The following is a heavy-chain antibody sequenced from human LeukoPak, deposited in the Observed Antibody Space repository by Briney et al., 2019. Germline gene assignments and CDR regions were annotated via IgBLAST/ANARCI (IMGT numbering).Heavy chain of an antibody. CDR1: GGSFSDFR. Sequence: SETLSLTCTVYGGSFSDFRWSWIRLPPGKGLEWMGEINHSGNTNYNPSPKSRVTISVDTSKNQFSLRLSSVTAADTAVYYSARLASGSYGPLTPFDYWGQGTLVTVSS. J-gene: IGHJ4*02. CDR3: ARLASGSYGPLTPFDY. CDR2: INHSGNT. V-gene: IGHV4-34*01. D-gene: IGHD1-26*01.